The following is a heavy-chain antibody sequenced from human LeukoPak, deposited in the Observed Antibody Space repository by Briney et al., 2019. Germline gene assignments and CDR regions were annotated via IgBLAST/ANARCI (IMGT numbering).Heavy chain of an antibody. CDR3: ASAESHDYGET. CDR2: IKPKSGGT. D-gene: IGHD3-16*01. J-gene: IGHJ4*02. Sequence: GASVKVSCKASGHTLTGYYLHWVRQAPGQGLEWMGWIKPKSGGTQFAQKFQDRVTMDRDTSLSTVYMELSGLRSGDTAIYYCASAESHDYGETWGQGTLVTVSS. V-gene: IGHV1-2*02. CDR1: GHTLTGYY.